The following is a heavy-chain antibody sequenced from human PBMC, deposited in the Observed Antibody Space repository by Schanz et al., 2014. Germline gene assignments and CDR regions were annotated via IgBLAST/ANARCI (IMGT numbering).Heavy chain of an antibody. D-gene: IGHD3-10*01. V-gene: IGHV1-69*02. CDR2: IIPILGIA. Sequence: QVQLVQSGAEVKKPGSSVKVSCKASRSTFSTYTISWVRQAPGQGLEWMGRIIPILGIANYAQKLQGRVTLTTDTSTSTAYMELRNLRSDDTAVYYCARAKRFGDMDVWGRGTTVTVAS. J-gene: IGHJ6*02. CDR1: RSTFSTYT. CDR3: ARAKRFGDMDV.